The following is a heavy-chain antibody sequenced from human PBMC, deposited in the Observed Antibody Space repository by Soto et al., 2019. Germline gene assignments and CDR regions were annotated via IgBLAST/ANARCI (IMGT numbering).Heavy chain of an antibody. J-gene: IGHJ4*02. CDR1: GFTFSNYA. CDR2: ISYDGSVT. V-gene: IGHV3-30*04. Sequence: PGGSLRLSCAASGFTFSNYAMHWVRQPPGKGLEWVTVISYDGSVTYYVDSVEGRFTISRDNAKNSLYLQMNSLRGEDTAVYYCASLRLGYWGQGTLVTVSS. CDR3: ASLRLGY.